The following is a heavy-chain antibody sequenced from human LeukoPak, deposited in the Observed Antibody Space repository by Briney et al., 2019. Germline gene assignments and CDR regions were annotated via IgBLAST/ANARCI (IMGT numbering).Heavy chain of an antibody. D-gene: IGHD6-19*01. CDR1: GGSITSTNY. CDR3: ASDPFSSGWEFDY. J-gene: IGHJ4*02. V-gene: IGHV4-39*01. Sequence: SETLSLTCGVSGGSITSTNYWTWVRQPPGKGLEWIGSISYSGSTYYNPSLRSRVTISIDTSKNQFSLKLTSVTAADTAVYYCASDPFSSGWEFDYWGQGTLVTVSS. CDR2: ISYSGST.